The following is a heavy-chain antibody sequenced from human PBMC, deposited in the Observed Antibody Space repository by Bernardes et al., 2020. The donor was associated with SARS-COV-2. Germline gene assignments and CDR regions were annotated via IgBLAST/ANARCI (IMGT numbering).Heavy chain of an antibody. V-gene: IGHV4-59*11. Sequence: TLSLTCTVSGGSITTHYWAWVRQPPGKGLEWIGFAYHSGNTNYSPSLKSRVTISVDASKNQFSLRLKSVTAADTAVYYCARDMGIASAGGFDYWGQGTLVTVSS. CDR1: GGSITTHY. CDR3: ARDMGIASAGGFDY. D-gene: IGHD6-13*01. J-gene: IGHJ4*02. CDR2: AYHSGNT.